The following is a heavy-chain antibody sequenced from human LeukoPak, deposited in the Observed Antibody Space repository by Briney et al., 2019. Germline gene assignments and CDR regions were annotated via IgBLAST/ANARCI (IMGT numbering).Heavy chain of an antibody. CDR2: ITSKTDGGTT. D-gene: IGHD3-22*01. Sequence: GGSLRLSCAASGFTFSNAWMSWVRQAPGKGLEWVGRITSKTDGGTTDYAAPVKGRFTISRDDSKNTLYLQMNSLKTEDTAVYYCTTDVYYYDSSGPDLDYWGQGTLVTVSS. CDR3: TTDVYYYDSSGPDLDY. CDR1: GFTFSNAW. V-gene: IGHV3-15*01. J-gene: IGHJ4*02.